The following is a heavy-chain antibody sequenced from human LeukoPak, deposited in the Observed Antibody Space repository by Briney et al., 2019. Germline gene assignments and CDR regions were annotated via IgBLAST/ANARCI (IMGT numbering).Heavy chain of an antibody. V-gene: IGHV5-51*01. CDR1: GYSFTSYW. J-gene: IGHJ4*02. CDR2: IYPGDSDT. CDR3: ARRSSSWHQDY. D-gene: IGHD6-13*01. Sequence: GESLKISCKGSGYSFTSYWIGWVRQMPGKGLEWMGIIYPGDSDTRYSPSFQGQVTISADKSISTAYLQWNSLKASDTAMYYCARRSSSWHQDYWDQGTLVTVSS.